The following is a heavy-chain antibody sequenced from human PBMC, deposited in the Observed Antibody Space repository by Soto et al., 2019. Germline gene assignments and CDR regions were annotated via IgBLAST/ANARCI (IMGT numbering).Heavy chain of an antibody. J-gene: IGHJ4*02. D-gene: IGHD3-16*02. CDR2: IYYSGST. CDR1: GGSISSGDYY. V-gene: IGHV4-30-4*08. CDR3: ATSPSHDYIWGSYRPTSFDY. Sequence: PSETLSLTCTVSGGSISSGDYYWSWIRQPPGKGLEWIGYIYYSGSTYYNPSLKSRLTISVDTSKNQFSLKLSSVTAADTAVYYCATSPSHDYIWGSYRPTSFDYWGQGTLVTVSS.